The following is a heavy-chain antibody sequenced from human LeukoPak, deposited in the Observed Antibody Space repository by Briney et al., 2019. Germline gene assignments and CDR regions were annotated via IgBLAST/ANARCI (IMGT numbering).Heavy chain of an antibody. CDR3: ARDLVDTAMVTDAFDI. CDR1: GGTFSSYA. V-gene: IGHV1-69*04. J-gene: IGHJ3*02. D-gene: IGHD5-18*01. CDR2: IIPILGIA. Sequence: ASVKVSCKASGGTFSSYAISWVRQAPGQGLEWMGRIIPILGIANYAQKFQGRVTITADKSTSTAYMELSSLRSEDTAVYYCARDLVDTAMVTDAFDIWGQGTMVTVSS.